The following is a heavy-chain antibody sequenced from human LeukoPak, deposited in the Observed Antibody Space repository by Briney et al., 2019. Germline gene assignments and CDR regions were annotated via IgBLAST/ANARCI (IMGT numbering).Heavy chain of an antibody. Sequence: PSQTLSLTCTVSGGSISSGGYYWSWIRQPAGKGLEWIGRIYTSGSTNYNPSLKSRVTISVDTSKNQFSLKLSSVTAADTAVYYCARTDSSSWYNYYYYYMDVWGKGTTVTVSS. CDR2: IYTSGST. CDR1: GGSISSGGYY. J-gene: IGHJ6*03. V-gene: IGHV4-61*02. D-gene: IGHD6-13*01. CDR3: ARTDSSSWYNYYYYYMDV.